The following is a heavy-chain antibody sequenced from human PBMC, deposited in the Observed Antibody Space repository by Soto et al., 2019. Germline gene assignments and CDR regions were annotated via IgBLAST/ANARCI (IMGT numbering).Heavy chain of an antibody. Sequence: QVQLVQSGAEVKKPGASVKVACKASGYTFTSYDIKWVRQATGQGLEWMGSMNPTTGSTGFAQKFQGRVTMISNTSSCAAYLVLSSLTSEDTAVYYCARVRLVAGTVDSWGQGTLVTVSS. D-gene: IGHD1-7*01. CDR2: MNPTTGST. V-gene: IGHV1-8*01. CDR3: ARVRLVAGTVDS. J-gene: IGHJ4*02. CDR1: GYTFTSYD.